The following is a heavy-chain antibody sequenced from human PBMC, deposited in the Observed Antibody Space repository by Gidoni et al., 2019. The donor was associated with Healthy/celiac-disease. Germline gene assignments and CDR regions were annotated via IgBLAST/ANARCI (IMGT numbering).Heavy chain of an antibody. Sequence: QLQLQESGSGLVKPSQTLSLTCAVSGGSISSGGYSWSWIRQPPGKGLEWIGYIYHSGSTYYNPSLKSRVTISVDRSKNQFSLKLSSVTAADTAVYYCARGVTNCGGDCSSNFDYWGQGTLVTVSS. J-gene: IGHJ4*02. CDR3: ARGVTNCGGDCSSNFDY. CDR2: IYHSGST. V-gene: IGHV4-30-2*01. CDR1: GGSISSGGYS. D-gene: IGHD2-21*02.